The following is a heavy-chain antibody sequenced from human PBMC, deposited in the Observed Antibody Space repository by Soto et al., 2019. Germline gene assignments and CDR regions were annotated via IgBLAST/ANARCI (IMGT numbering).Heavy chain of an antibody. CDR3: ARDRPDSSSWYCDP. Sequence: ASVKVSCKVSGYTFTSYGISWVRQAPGQGLEWMGWISAYNGNTNYAQKLQGRVTMTTDTSTSTAYMELRSLRSDDTAVYYCARDRPDSSSWYCDPWGQGTLVTVSS. V-gene: IGHV1-18*01. J-gene: IGHJ5*02. CDR2: ISAYNGNT. D-gene: IGHD6-13*01. CDR1: GYTFTSYG.